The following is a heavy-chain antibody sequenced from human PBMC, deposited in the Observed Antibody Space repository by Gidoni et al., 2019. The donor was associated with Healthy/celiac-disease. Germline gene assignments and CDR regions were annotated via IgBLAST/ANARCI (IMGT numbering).Heavy chain of an antibody. CDR2: ISGSGGST. Sequence: EVQLLESGGGLVQPGGSLRLSCAASGFTFSSYAMSWVRQAPGKGLEWVSAISGSGGSTYYADSVKGRFTISRDNSKNTLYLQMNSLRAEDTAVYYCAKGAPAITMIVVANEYFDYWGQGTLVTVSS. CDR3: AKGAPAITMIVVANEYFDY. J-gene: IGHJ4*02. CDR1: GFTFSSYA. V-gene: IGHV3-23*01. D-gene: IGHD3-22*01.